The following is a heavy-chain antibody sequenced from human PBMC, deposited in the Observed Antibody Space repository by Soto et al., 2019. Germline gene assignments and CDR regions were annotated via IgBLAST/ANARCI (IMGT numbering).Heavy chain of an antibody. V-gene: IGHV4-30-4*01. CDR2: IYYSGST. CDR3: ARDLKSTVTTRGGIDY. D-gene: IGHD4-17*01. J-gene: IGHJ4*02. Sequence: PSETLSLTCTVSGGSISSGDYYWSWIRQPPGKGLEWIGYIYYSGSTYYNPSLKSRVTISVDTSTNQFSLKLSSVTAADTAVYYCARDLKSTVTTRGGIDYWGQGTLVTVSS. CDR1: GGSISSGDYY.